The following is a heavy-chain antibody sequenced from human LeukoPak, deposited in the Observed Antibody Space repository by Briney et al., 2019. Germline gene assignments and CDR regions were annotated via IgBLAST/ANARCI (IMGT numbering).Heavy chain of an antibody. Sequence: SETLSLTCTASAGSINSSIDYWAWIRQPPGKGLEWVGSVYYTGSTYYNPSLKSRVTISADTSKDHFSLILTSVTAADTAIYYCARLKRVVVAGVGNWFDPGGQGTLVTVSS. J-gene: IGHJ5*02. CDR1: AGSINSSIDY. D-gene: IGHD2-15*01. V-gene: IGHV4-39*02. CDR2: VYYTGST. CDR3: ARLKRVVVAGVGNWFDP.